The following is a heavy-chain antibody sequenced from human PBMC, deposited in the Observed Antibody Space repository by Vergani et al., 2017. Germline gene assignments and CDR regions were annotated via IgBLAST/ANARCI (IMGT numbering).Heavy chain of an antibody. V-gene: IGHV1-8*02. Sequence: QVQLVQSGAEVKKPGSSVKVSCKASGGTFSSYAISWVRQAPGQGLEWMGWMNPNSGNTGYAQKFQGRVTMTRTTSISTAYMELSSLRSEDTAVYYWARGGGGMDVWGQGTTVTVS. J-gene: IGHJ6*02. CDR2: MNPNSGNT. CDR1: GGTFSSYA. CDR3: ARGGGGMDV. D-gene: IGHD1-26*01.